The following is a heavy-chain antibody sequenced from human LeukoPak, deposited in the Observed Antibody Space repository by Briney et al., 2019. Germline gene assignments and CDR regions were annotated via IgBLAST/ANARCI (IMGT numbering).Heavy chain of an antibody. CDR2: ISYDGSNK. J-gene: IGHJ3*02. CDR1: GFTFSSYA. Sequence: GGSLRLSCAASGFTFSSYAMHWVRQAPGKGLEWVAVISYDGSNKYYADSVKGRFTISRDNSKNTLYLQMNSLRAEDTAVYYCARGERVRYFDWSARMDAFDIWGQGTMVTVSS. CDR3: ARGERVRYFDWSARMDAFDI. D-gene: IGHD3-9*01. V-gene: IGHV3-30*04.